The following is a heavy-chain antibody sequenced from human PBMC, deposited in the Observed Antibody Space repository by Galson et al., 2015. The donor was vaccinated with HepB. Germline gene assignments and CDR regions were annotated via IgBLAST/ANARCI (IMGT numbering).Heavy chain of an antibody. Sequence: TLSLTCAVYGGSFSGYYWSWIRQPPGKGLEWIGEINHSGSTNYNPSLKSRVTISVDTSKNQFSLKLSSVTAADTAVYYCARGRYSSGWRPFDYWGQGTLVTVSS. CDR3: ARGRYSSGWRPFDY. J-gene: IGHJ4*02. V-gene: IGHV4-34*09. CDR1: GGSFSGYY. CDR2: INHSGST. D-gene: IGHD6-19*01.